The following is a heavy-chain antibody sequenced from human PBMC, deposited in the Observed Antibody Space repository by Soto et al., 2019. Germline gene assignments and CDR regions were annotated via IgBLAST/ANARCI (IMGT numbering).Heavy chain of an antibody. J-gene: IGHJ4*02. D-gene: IGHD4-17*01. CDR2: ISYDGSNK. CDR1: GFTFSSYA. V-gene: IGHV3-30-3*01. CDR3: ARDGLGDGDSIAY. Sequence: QVQLVESGGGVVQPGRSLRLSCAASGFTFSSYAMHWVRQAPGKGLEWVAVISYDGSNKYYADSVKGRFTISRDNSKNTLYLQMNSLRAEDTAVYYCARDGLGDGDSIAYWGQGTLVTVSS.